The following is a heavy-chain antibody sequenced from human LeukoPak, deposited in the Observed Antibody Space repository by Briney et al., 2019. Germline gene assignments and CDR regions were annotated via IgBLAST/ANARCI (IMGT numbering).Heavy chain of an antibody. D-gene: IGHD6-13*01. V-gene: IGHV3-30*02. CDR2: IRYDGSNK. Sequence: GGSLRLSCAASGFTFSSYGMHWVRQAPGKGLEWVAFIRYDGSNKYYAGSVKGRFTISRDNSKNTLYLQMNSLRAEDTAVYYCAKDTVPPQKYSSSWGVDYWGQGTLVTVSS. J-gene: IGHJ4*02. CDR3: AKDTVPPQKYSSSWGVDY. CDR1: GFTFSSYG.